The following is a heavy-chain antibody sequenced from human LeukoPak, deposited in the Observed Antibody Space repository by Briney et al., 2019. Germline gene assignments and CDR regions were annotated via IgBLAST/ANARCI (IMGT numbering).Heavy chain of an antibody. CDR2: ISGSGGST. V-gene: IGHV3-23*01. J-gene: IGHJ4*02. Sequence: GGSLRLSCAASGFTFSSYAMSWVRQAPGKGLEWVSAISGSGGSTYYVDSVKGRFTISRDNSKNTLYLQMNSLRAEDTAVYYCAEEGGANYYDSSGYARWGQGTLVTVSS. CDR3: AEEGGANYYDSSGYAR. CDR1: GFTFSSYA. D-gene: IGHD3-22*01.